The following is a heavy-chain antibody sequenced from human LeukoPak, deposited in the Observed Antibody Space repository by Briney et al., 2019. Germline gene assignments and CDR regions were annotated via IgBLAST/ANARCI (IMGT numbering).Heavy chain of an antibody. CDR2: IYYSGST. J-gene: IGHJ4*02. CDR3: ASGRDGYKNRPFDY. D-gene: IGHD5-24*01. Sequence: ASETLSLTCTVSGGSISSYYWSWIRQPPGKGLEWIGYIYYSGSTNYNPSLKSRVTISVDTSKNQFSLKLSSVTAADTAVYYCASGRDGYKNRPFDYWGQGTLVTVSS. V-gene: IGHV4-59*08. CDR1: GGSISSYY.